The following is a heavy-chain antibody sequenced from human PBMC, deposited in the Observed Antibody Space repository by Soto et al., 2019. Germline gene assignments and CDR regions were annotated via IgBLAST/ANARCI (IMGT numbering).Heavy chain of an antibody. V-gene: IGHV3-30*18. CDR3: AKAGGGSLRSEY. CDR1: GFTFSNYG. CDR2: ILYDGSNE. D-gene: IGHD2-15*01. Sequence: QVQLVESGGGVVQPGRSLRLSCAASGFTFSNYGMHWVRQAPGKGLEWVAVILYDGSNEHYADSVKGRFTISRDNSKNTVYLQMNSLRAEDTAMYYCAKAGGGSLRSEYWGQGTLVTVSS. J-gene: IGHJ4*02.